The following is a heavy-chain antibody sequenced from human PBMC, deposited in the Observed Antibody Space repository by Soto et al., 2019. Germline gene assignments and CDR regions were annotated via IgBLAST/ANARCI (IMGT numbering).Heavy chain of an antibody. D-gene: IGHD3-10*01. V-gene: IGHV4-39*01. J-gene: IGHJ6*03. Sequence: SETLSLTCTVSGGSISSSSYYWGWIRQPPGKGLEWIGSIYYSGSTYYNPSLKSRVTISVDTSKNQFSLKLSSVTAADTAVYYCARPFGSGSYPLPDYYYMDVWGKGTTVTVSS. CDR2: IYYSGST. CDR3: ARPFGSGSYPLPDYYYMDV. CDR1: GGSISSSSYY.